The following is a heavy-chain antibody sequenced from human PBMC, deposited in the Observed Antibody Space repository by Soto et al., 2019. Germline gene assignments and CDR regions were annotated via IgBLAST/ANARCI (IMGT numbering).Heavy chain of an antibody. CDR3: ARDHGVKQNQFWSGYYGYYYYYGMDV. V-gene: IGHV1-46*01. Sequence: ASVKVSCKASGYTFTSYYMHWVRQAPGQGLEWMGIINPSGGSTSYAQKFQGRVTMTRDTSTSTVYMELSSLRSEDTAVYYCARDHGVKQNQFWSGYYGYYYYYGMDVWG. J-gene: IGHJ6*01. D-gene: IGHD3-3*01. CDR2: INPSGGST. CDR1: GYTFTSYY.